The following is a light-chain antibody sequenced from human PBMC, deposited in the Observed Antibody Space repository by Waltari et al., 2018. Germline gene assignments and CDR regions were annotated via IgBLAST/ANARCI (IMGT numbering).Light chain of an antibody. CDR2: EGN. J-gene: IGLJ2*01. V-gene: IGLV2-23*01. CDR1: RSDAGSYDL. CDR3: FSNAGCGIV. Sequence: QSALTQPVSVYGSPGQSITVSCTGARSDAGSYDLVCWYQQHPGTAPKLIVYEGNKRRSGVSNRFSGCKSGNTVSLTSSGRHAEYEAEYYCFSNAGCGIVIGGGTKLTFL.